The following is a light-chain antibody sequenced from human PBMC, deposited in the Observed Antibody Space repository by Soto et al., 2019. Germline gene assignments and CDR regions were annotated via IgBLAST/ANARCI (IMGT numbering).Light chain of an antibody. V-gene: IGLV2-18*02. CDR2: EVS. CDR1: SSDVGNYNR. CDR3: SSYTTTSTVV. J-gene: IGLJ2*01. Sequence: QSALTQPPSVSGSPGQSVTISCTGTSSDVGNYNRVSWYQHPPGTAPKLMIYEVSSRPSGVPDRFSGSKSANTASLTISGLQAEDEADYYCSSYTTTSTVVFGGGTKLTVL.